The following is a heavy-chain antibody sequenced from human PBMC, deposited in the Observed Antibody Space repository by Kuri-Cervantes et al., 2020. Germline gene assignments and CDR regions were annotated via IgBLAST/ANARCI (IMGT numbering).Heavy chain of an antibody. Sequence: SETLSLTCAVYGGSFSDYYWSWIRQPPGKGLEWIGEINHSGGTNYNPSLKSRVTISVDTSKNQFSLKLSSMTAADTAVYYCARGLVRLRPLRYFDYWGQGTLVTVSS. V-gene: IGHV4-34*01. J-gene: IGHJ4*02. CDR2: INHSGGT. CDR1: GGSFSDYY. D-gene: IGHD6-25*01. CDR3: ARGLVRLRPLRYFDY.